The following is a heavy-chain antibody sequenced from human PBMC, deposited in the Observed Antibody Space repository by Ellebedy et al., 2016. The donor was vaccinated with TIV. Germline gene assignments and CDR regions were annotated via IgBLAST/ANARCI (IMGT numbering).Heavy chain of an antibody. D-gene: IGHD5-24*01. CDR1: GDSINNDNF. CDR2: VYHTGHT. J-gene: IGHJ5*02. V-gene: IGHV4-4*02. CDR3: GRDWTRGGGYIPSWFDP. Sequence: MPSETLSLTCGVSGDSINNDNFWSWVRQPPGRGLEWIGEVYHTGHTNYNPSLRSRVTVTVDKSKGQFSLTLRSMTAADTAVYFCGRDWTRGGGYIPSWFDPWGQGTLVTVSS.